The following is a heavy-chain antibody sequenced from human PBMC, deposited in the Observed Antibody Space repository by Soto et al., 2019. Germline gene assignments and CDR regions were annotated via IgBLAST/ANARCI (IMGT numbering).Heavy chain of an antibody. CDR2: IIPIFGTA. Sequence: QVQLVQSGAEVKKPGSSVKVSCKASGGTFSSYAISWVRQAPGQGLEWMGGIIPIFGTANYAQKFQGRVTITADESTSTPYRDMSSLGSEDTAVYYCAGESRYCSGGSCYFLPGIDYWGQGTLVTVSS. CDR3: AGESRYCSGGSCYFLPGIDY. D-gene: IGHD2-15*01. J-gene: IGHJ4*02. CDR1: GGTFSSYA. V-gene: IGHV1-69*12.